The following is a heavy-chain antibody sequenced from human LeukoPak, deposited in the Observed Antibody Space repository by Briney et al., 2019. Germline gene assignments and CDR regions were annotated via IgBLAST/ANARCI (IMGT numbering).Heavy chain of an antibody. V-gene: IGHV4-4*07. CDR2: IYTSGST. Sequence: SETLSLTCTVSGGSISSYYWSWIRQPAGKGLEWIGRIYTSGSTNYNPSLKSRVTISVDTSKNQFSLKLSSVTAADTAVYYCAGSGYYNNWFDPWGQGTLVTVSS. D-gene: IGHD3-3*01. CDR3: AGSGYYNNWFDP. J-gene: IGHJ5*02. CDR1: GGSISSYY.